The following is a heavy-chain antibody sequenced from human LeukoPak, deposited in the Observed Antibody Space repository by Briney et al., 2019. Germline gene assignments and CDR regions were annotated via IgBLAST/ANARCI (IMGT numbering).Heavy chain of an antibody. J-gene: IGHJ1*01. V-gene: IGHV3-23*01. D-gene: IGHD3-22*01. Sequence: GGSLRLSCAASGFTFSSYAMSWVRHAPGKGLEWVSTISVSATNTYYADSVKGRFTISRDNSKNTLYLQMNSLRADDTAVYYCATITSMRVVLISWGQGTLVTVSS. CDR2: ISVSATNT. CDR3: ATITSMRVVLIS. CDR1: GFTFSSYA.